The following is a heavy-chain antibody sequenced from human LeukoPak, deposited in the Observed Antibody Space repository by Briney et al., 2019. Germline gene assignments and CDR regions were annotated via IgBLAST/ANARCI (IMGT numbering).Heavy chain of an antibody. CDR1: GFTFSSYA. D-gene: IGHD5-12*01. CDR3: ASRGSGYDSYYYGMDV. Sequence: GGSLRPSCAASGFTFSSYAMHWVRQAPGKGLEWVAVISYDGSNKYYADSVKGRFTISRDNSKNTLYLQMNSLRAEDTAVYYCASRGSGYDSYYYGMDVWGQGTTVTVSS. J-gene: IGHJ6*02. V-gene: IGHV3-30-3*01. CDR2: ISYDGSNK.